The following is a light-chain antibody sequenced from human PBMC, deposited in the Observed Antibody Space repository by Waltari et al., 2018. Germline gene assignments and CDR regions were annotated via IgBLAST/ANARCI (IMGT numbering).Light chain of an antibody. CDR2: DAS. J-gene: IGKJ4*01. V-gene: IGKV3-11*01. CDR3: QHRANWPLT. Sequence: EIVLTQSPATLSFSPGERATLSCRASQSISTYLGWYQQKPGQAPRLLIYDASKRATDIPARFSGSGSGTDFTLAISSLEPEDFAVYYCQHRANWPLTFGGGTKVEIK. CDR1: QSISTY.